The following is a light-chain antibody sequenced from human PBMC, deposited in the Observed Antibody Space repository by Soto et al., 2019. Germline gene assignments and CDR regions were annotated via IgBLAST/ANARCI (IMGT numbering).Light chain of an antibody. V-gene: IGLV2-8*01. J-gene: IGLJ2*01. CDR2: AVN. CDR3: SSYAGGNNIMV. Sequence: QSVLTQPPSASGSPGQSVTISCTGTSSDVGAYNYVSWYQQEPGKAPKLMIYAVNKRPSGVPDRFSGSKSGNTASLTVSGLRAADEADYFCSSYAGGNNIMVFGGGTKLT. CDR1: SSDVGAYNY.